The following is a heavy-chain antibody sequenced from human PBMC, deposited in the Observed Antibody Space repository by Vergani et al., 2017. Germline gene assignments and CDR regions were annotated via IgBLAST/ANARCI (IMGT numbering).Heavy chain of an antibody. CDR2: INSDGSST. J-gene: IGHJ4*02. CDR1: GFTFSSYW. CDR3: ARVDFWSGVFDY. D-gene: IGHD3-3*01. Sequence: EVQLVESGGGLVQPGGSLRLSCAASGFTFSSYWMHWDRQAPGKGLVWVSRINSDGSSTSYADSVKGRFTISRDNAKNTLYLQMNSLRAEDTAVYYCARVDFWSGVFDYWGQGTLVTVSS. V-gene: IGHV3-74*01.